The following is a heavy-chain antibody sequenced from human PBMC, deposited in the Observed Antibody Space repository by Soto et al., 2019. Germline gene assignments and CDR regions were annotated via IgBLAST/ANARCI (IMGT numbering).Heavy chain of an antibody. V-gene: IGHV1-69*01. Sequence: QVQLVQSGAEVKKPGSSVKVSCKASGGIFSSYAISWMRQAPGQGLEWMGGIIPIFGTANYAQKFQGRVTITADESTSTAYMELSSLRSEDTAVYYCPRDYYYISAFRYYYAMDVWGQGTTVTVS. CDR2: IIPIFGTA. D-gene: IGHD3-9*01. J-gene: IGHJ6*02. CDR3: PRDYYYISAFRYYYAMDV. CDR1: GGIFSSYA.